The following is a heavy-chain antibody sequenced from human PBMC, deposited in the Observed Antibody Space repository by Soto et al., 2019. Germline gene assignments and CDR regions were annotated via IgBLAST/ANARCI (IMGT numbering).Heavy chain of an antibody. CDR3: AKDQRWAATGSNTFDY. V-gene: IGHV3-30*18. CDR2: ISYDGSNK. J-gene: IGHJ4*02. CDR1: GFTFSSYG. Sequence: GGSLRLSCAASGFTFSSYGMHWVRQAPGKGLEWVAVISYDGSNKYYADSVKGRFTISRDNSKNTLYLQMNSLRAEDTAVYYCAKDQRWAATGSNTFDYWGQGTLVTVSS. D-gene: IGHD2-15*01.